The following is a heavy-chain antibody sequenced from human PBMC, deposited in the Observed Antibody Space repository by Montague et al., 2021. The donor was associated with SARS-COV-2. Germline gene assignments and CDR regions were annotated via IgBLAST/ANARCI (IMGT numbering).Heavy chain of an antibody. Sequence: SETLSLTCAVSGGSLSTPHYWSWVRQPPGKGLEWIGEVHHSGNANYKASFNGRATISVDTSKYQFSLKLSSVTAADTAVYYCARGGSKDYVLAVYGQWYGLDVWGQGTTVTVSS. D-gene: IGHD2-8*02. CDR3: ARGGSKDYVLAVYGQWYGLDV. V-gene: IGHV4-4*02. CDR1: GGSLSTPHY. J-gene: IGHJ6*02. CDR2: VHHSGNA.